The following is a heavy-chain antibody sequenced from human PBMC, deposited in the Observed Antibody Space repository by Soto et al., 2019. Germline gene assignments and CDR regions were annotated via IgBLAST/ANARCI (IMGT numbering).Heavy chain of an antibody. J-gene: IGHJ3*01. D-gene: IGHD3-3*01. CDR1: GGSLSSYY. CDR3: GRDQNPDIFFGCLFGCFDF. CDR2: IYYSGST. V-gene: IGHV4-59*01. Sequence: PSETLSLTCTVSGGSLSSYYWSWIRQPPGKGLEWIGYIYYSGSTNYNPSLKSRVTISVDTSKNQFSLKLSSVTAADTAVYYCGRDQNPDIFFGCLFGCFDFWGRGKLVPVSS.